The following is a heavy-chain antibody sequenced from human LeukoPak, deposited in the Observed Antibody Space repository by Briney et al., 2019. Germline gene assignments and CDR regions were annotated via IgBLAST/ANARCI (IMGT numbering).Heavy chain of an antibody. D-gene: IGHD6-13*01. CDR2: IFYSGST. J-gene: IGHJ4*02. CDR3: ARGFSSSWYFDY. CDR1: GGSISSHY. Sequence: SETLSLTCTVSGGSISSHYWSWIRQPPGKGLEWIGYIFYSGSTNHNPSLKSRVTISVDTSKNLFSLKLSSVTAADTAMYYCARGFSSSWYFDYWGQGTLVTVSS. V-gene: IGHV4-59*11.